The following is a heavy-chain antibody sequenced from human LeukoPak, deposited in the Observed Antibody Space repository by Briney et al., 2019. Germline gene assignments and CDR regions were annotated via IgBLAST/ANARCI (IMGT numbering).Heavy chain of an antibody. CDR3: ARLYGDYALGYYYYYYMDV. Sequence: SETLSLTCSVSGGSVTSYYWSWIRQPPGKGLEWIGYIYYSGSTNYNPSLKSRVTISVDTSKNQFSLKLSSVTAADTAVYYCARLYGDYALGYYYYYYMDVWGKGTTVTISS. J-gene: IGHJ6*03. CDR1: GGSVTSYY. CDR2: IYYSGST. V-gene: IGHV4-59*02. D-gene: IGHD4-17*01.